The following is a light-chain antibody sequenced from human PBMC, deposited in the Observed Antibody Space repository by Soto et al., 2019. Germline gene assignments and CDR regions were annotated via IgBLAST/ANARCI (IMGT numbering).Light chain of an antibody. J-gene: IGKJ1*01. CDR3: QQYNDYWT. CDR2: KAS. V-gene: IGKV1-5*03. CDR1: QRISSW. Sequence: DIQTTQSPSTLSASVGDRVTITCRASQRISSWLAWYQQTPGEAPNLLIYKASILQSGVPSRFSGSGSGTEFTLTISSLQPDDFATYFCQQYNDYWTFGQGTKVDNK.